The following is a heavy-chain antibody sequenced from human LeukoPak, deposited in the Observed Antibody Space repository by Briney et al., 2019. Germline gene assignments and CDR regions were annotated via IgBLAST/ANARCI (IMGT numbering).Heavy chain of an antibody. Sequence: SETLSLTCTVSGGSISSSSYYWGWIRQPPGKGLEWIGSIYYSGNTYYNPSLKSRVTISVDTSKNQFSLKLSSVTAADTAVYYCAIDTMVRGVIWVGVDYWGQGTLVTVSS. CDR3: AIDTMVRGVIWVGVDY. D-gene: IGHD3-10*01. CDR2: IYYSGNT. CDR1: GGSISSSSYY. V-gene: IGHV4-39*07. J-gene: IGHJ4*02.